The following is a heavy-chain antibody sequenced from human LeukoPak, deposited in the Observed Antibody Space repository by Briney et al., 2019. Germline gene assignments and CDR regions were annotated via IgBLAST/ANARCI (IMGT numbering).Heavy chain of an antibody. CDR2: IYRVGRVL. Sequence: GGSPRLSCTASGFTTHYWLNWVRQSPGKGLEWVANIYRVGRVLHYVDSVEGRFTSSRDSAKNSLALQMHSLRAEDTAVYYCTGGIDKVLSGEYYYYMDVWGTGTTVTVSS. D-gene: IGHD2/OR15-2a*01. J-gene: IGHJ6*03. CDR1: GFTTHYW. CDR3: TGGIDKVLSGEYYYYMDV. V-gene: IGHV3-7*01.